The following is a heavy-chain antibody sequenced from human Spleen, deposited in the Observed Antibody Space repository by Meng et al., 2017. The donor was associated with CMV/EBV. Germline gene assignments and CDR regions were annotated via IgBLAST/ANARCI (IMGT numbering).Heavy chain of an antibody. CDR3: ASVRCTNGICYEDY. D-gene: IGHD2-8*01. CDR1: GGSINSYY. J-gene: IGHJ4*02. CDR2: IYYSGTT. Sequence: SETLSLTCTVSGGSINSYYWSWIRQPPGRGLEWIGYIYYSGTTNYNPSLKSRVTISIDTSKNQFSLKLSSVTAADTAVYYCASVRCTNGICYEDYWGQGTLVTVSS. V-gene: IGHV4-59*01.